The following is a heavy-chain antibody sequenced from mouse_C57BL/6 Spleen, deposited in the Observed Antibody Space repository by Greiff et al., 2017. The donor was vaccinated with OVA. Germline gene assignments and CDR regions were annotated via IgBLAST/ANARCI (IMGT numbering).Heavy chain of an antibody. CDR1: GYTFTSYW. V-gene: IGHV1-64*01. J-gene: IGHJ2*01. Sequence: QVQLKQPGAELVKPGASVKLSCKASGYTFTSYWMHWVKQRPGQGLEWIGMIHPNSGSTNYNEKFKSKATLTVDKSSSTAYMQLSSLTSEDSAVYYCAREIGTTVVRDYWGQGTTLTVSS. D-gene: IGHD1-1*01. CDR3: AREIGTTVVRDY. CDR2: IHPNSGST.